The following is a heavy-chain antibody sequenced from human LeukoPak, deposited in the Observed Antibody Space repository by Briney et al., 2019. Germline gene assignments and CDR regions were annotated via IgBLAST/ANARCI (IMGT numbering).Heavy chain of an antibody. Sequence: RPGGSLRLSCAASGFTFDDYGMSWVRQAPGKGLEWVSGINWIGGSTGYADSVKGRFTISRDNAKNSLYLQMNSLRAEDTALYYCAKSTKYYDSSGYYYEASYYFDYWGQGTLVTVSS. V-gene: IGHV3-20*04. D-gene: IGHD3-22*01. CDR3: AKSTKYYDSSGYYYEASYYFDY. CDR1: GFTFDDYG. J-gene: IGHJ4*02. CDR2: INWIGGST.